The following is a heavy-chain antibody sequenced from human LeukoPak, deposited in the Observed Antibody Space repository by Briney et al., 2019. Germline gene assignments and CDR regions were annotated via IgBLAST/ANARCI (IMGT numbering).Heavy chain of an antibody. Sequence: KSSETLSLTCTVSGGSISSYYWSWIRQPPGKGLEWIGYIYYSGSTNYNPSLNSRVTMSVDMSKNQFSLKMSSVTAADTAVYYCARFALFCVGACYSGWFDPWGQGPLVPVSS. CDR1: GGSISSYY. J-gene: IGHJ5*02. CDR2: IYYSGST. V-gene: IGHV4-59*12. CDR3: ARFALFCVGACYSGWFDP. D-gene: IGHD2-21*02.